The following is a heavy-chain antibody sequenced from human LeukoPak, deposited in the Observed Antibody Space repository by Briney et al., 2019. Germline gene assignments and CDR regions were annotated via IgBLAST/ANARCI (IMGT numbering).Heavy chain of an antibody. Sequence: GGSLRLSCAASGFTFSSYGMHWVRQAPGKGLEWVAVIWYDGSNKYYADSVKGRFTISRDNAKNSLYLQMNSLRAEDTALYYCARDQGIAARPMDYWGQGTLVTVSS. D-gene: IGHD6-6*01. J-gene: IGHJ4*02. V-gene: IGHV3-33*01. CDR2: IWYDGSNK. CDR3: ARDQGIAARPMDY. CDR1: GFTFSSYG.